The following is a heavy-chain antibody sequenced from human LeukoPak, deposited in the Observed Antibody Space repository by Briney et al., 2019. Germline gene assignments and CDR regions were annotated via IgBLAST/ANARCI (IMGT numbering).Heavy chain of an antibody. Sequence: GSLRLSCAASGLTFSSYAMSWVRQAPGKGLEWVSAISGSGGSTYYADSVKGRFTISRDNSKNTLYLQMNSLRAEDTAVYYCAKGDEYSSSSGFDYWGQGTLVTVSS. D-gene: IGHD6-6*01. J-gene: IGHJ4*02. V-gene: IGHV3-23*01. CDR1: GLTFSSYA. CDR2: ISGSGGST. CDR3: AKGDEYSSSSGFDY.